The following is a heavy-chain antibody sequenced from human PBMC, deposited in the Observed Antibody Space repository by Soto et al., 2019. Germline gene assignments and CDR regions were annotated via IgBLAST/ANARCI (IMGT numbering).Heavy chain of an antibody. CDR2: IYHNGRT. V-gene: IGHV4-4*02. D-gene: IGHD6-19*01. CDR1: GGSISSSNW. J-gene: IGHJ4*02. CDR3: AGVVVEDAVAGAFDC. Sequence: PSETLSLTCGVSGGSISSSNWWSWVRQSPGKGLQWIGEIYHNGRTNHNPSLKSRVTISVDKSKNQFSLNLSSVTAADTAVYYCAGVVVEDAVAGAFDCWGQGALVTVSS.